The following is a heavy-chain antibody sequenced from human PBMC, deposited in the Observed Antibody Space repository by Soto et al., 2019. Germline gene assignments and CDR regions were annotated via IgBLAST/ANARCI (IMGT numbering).Heavy chain of an antibody. Sequence: GGSLRLSCAASGFTFSSFGMHWVRQAPGKGLEWVAVISYDGGSKYYADSVKGRFTISRDNSKNTLYLQMDSLRAEDTAVYYCAKDFERNYYESSGYYCYYGMDVWGQVSTVTDSS. V-gene: IGHV3-30*18. CDR3: AKDFERNYYESSGYYCYYGMDV. CDR2: ISYDGGSK. J-gene: IGHJ6*02. CDR1: GFTFSSFG. D-gene: IGHD3-22*01.